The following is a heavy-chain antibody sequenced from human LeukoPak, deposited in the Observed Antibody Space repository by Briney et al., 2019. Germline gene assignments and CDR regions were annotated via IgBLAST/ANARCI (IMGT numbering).Heavy chain of an antibody. CDR2: IYYSGST. CDR3: ARVSRSYYYGSGSPHFDY. CDR1: GGSISSYY. J-gene: IGHJ4*02. D-gene: IGHD3-10*01. Sequence: SETLSLTCTISGGSISSYYWSWIRQPPGKGLEWIGYIYYSGSTNYNPSLKSRVTISVDTSKNQFSLKLSSVTAADTAVYYCARVSRSYYYGSGSPHFDYWGQGTLVTVSS. V-gene: IGHV4-59*01.